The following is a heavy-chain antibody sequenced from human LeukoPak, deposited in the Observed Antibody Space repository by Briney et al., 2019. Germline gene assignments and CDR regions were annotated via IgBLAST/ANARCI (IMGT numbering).Heavy chain of an antibody. Sequence: SVKVSCKASGGTFSSYAISWVRQAPGQGLEWMGGLIPIFGTANYAQKFQGRVTITADESTSTAYMELSSLRSEDTAVYYCARDSSSFLRRYYYGMDVWGQGTTVTVSS. J-gene: IGHJ6*02. CDR1: GGTFSSYA. D-gene: IGHD6-6*01. CDR3: ARDSSSFLRRYYYGMDV. V-gene: IGHV1-69*13. CDR2: LIPIFGTA.